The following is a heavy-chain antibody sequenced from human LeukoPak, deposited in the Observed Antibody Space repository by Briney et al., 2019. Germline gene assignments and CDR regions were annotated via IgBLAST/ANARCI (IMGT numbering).Heavy chain of an antibody. V-gene: IGHV3-53*01. D-gene: IGHD3-10*01. Sequence: PGGSLRLSXAASGFTVSSNYMSWVRQAPGKGLEWVSVIYSGGSTYYADSVKGRFTISRDNSKNTLYLQMNSLRAEDTAVYYCAKAVRSMVTGGGYFDSWGQGTLVTVSS. CDR3: AKAVRSMVTGGGYFDS. CDR2: IYSGGST. J-gene: IGHJ4*02. CDR1: GFTVSSNY.